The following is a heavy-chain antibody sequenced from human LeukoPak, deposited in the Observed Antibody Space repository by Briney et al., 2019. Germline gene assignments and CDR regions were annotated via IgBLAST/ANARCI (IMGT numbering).Heavy chain of an antibody. J-gene: IGHJ5*02. Sequence: GGSLKLSCAASGFTFSGSAMHWVRQASGKGLEGVGRIRSKANIYATAYAASVKGRFTISRDDSKNTAYLQMNSLKTEDTAVYYCTTQSAYCGGDCYSVSDWFDPWGQGTLVTVSS. CDR1: GFTFSGSA. CDR3: TTQSAYCGGDCYSVSDWFDP. CDR2: IRSKANIYAT. D-gene: IGHD2-21*02. V-gene: IGHV3-73*01.